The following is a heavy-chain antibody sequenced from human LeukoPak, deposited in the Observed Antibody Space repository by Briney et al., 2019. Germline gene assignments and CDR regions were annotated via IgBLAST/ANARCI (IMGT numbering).Heavy chain of an antibody. V-gene: IGHV4-4*02. Sequence: PSETLSLTCGVSGGSITSTNWWSWVRQPPGQELEWIGEISLTGRTNYNPSLIGRVIMSLDESRNQLSLTLTSVTAADTAMYYCTRESGPYCPFGYWGQGTLVVVPS. J-gene: IGHJ4*02. CDR2: ISLTGRT. CDR1: GGSITSTNW. CDR3: TRESGPYCPFGY. D-gene: IGHD1-26*01.